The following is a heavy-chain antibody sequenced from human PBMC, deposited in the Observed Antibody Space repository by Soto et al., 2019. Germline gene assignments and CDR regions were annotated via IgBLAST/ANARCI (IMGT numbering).Heavy chain of an antibody. Sequence: ASVKVSCKASGYTFTSYDINWVRQATGQGLEWMGWMNPNSGNTGYAQKFQGRVTMTRNTSISTAYMELSSLRSEDTAVYYCAMLAPDYGDYLDAFDIWGQGTMVTVSS. CDR1: GYTFTSYD. CDR2: MNPNSGNT. CDR3: AMLAPDYGDYLDAFDI. J-gene: IGHJ3*02. D-gene: IGHD4-17*01. V-gene: IGHV1-8*01.